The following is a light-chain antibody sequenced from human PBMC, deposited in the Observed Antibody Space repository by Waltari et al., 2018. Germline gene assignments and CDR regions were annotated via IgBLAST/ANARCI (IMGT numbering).Light chain of an antibody. Sequence: EIVLTQPPGYLSLSPGERATLPCSASASFSRALAWYQQKPGQAPRLLIYDATTRAISVPDRFSGGGSGTDFSLTISRLEPEDFAVYYCENYVRLPVTFGQGTTVEIK. CDR1: ASFSRA. J-gene: IGKJ1*01. V-gene: IGKV3-20*01. CDR2: DAT. CDR3: ENYVRLPVT.